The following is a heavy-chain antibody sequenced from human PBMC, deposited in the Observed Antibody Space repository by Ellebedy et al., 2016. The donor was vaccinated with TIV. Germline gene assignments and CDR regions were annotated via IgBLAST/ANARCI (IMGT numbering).Heavy chain of an antibody. V-gene: IGHV4-30-4*01. J-gene: IGHJ4*02. CDR3: ARHAGWRELALDY. Sequence: MPSETLSLTCTVSGGSISSGDYYWSWIRQPPGKGLEWIGYIYYSGSTYYNPSLKSRVTISVDTSKNQFSLKLSSVTAADTAVYYCARHAGWRELALDYWGQGTLVTVSS. CDR2: IYYSGST. D-gene: IGHD1-26*01. CDR1: GGSISSGDYY.